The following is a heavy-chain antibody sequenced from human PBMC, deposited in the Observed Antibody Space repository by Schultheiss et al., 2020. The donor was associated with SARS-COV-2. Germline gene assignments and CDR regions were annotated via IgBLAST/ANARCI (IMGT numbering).Heavy chain of an antibody. J-gene: IGHJ4*02. CDR2: IIPIFGTA. D-gene: IGHD6-13*01. CDR1: GGTFSSYA. Sequence: SVKVSCKASGGTFSSYAISWVRQAPGQGLEWMGGIIPIFGTANYAQKFQGRVTITADKSTSTAYMELSSLRSEDTAVYYCARDLAAAAPPGMGYWGQGTLVTVSS. CDR3: ARDLAAAAPPGMGY. V-gene: IGHV1-69*06.